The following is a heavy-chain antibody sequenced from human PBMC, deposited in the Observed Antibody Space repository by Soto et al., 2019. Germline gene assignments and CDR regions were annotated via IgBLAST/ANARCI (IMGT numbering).Heavy chain of an antibody. CDR1: GYTFISYY. J-gene: IGHJ6*02. V-gene: IGHV1-46*01. CDR2: INPSGGST. CDR3: ASHSRWYERDYYGMDV. D-gene: IGHD6-13*01. Sequence: ASVKVSCKASGYTFISYYMYWVRQAPGQGLEWMGIINPSGGSTNYAQKFQGRVTMTRDTSTSTVYMELSSLRSEDTAVYYCASHSRWYERDYYGMDVWGQGTTVTVSS.